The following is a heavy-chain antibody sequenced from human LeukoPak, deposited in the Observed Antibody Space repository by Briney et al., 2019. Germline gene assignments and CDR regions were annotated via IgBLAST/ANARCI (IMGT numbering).Heavy chain of an antibody. CDR2: IYYSGST. J-gene: IGHJ6*03. V-gene: IGHV4-59*01. D-gene: IGHD4-17*01. CDR3: ARDGGNDYGDYHYYYYMDV. CDR1: DGSITNYY. Sequence: PSETLSLTCTVSDGSITNYYWSWIRQPPGKGLEWIGYIYYSGSTNYNPSLKSRVTISVDTSKNQFSLKLSSVTAADTAVYYCARDGGNDYGDYHYYYYMDVWGKGTTVTVSS.